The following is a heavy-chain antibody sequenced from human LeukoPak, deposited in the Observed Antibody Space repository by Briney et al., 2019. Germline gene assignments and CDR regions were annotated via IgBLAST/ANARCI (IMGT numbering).Heavy chain of an antibody. V-gene: IGHV3-21*04. J-gene: IGHJ3*01. D-gene: IGHD3-22*01. CDR2: ISSSSSYI. CDR3: AGDPMIDPIGN. CDR1: GFTFSSYS. Sequence: SGGSLRLSCAASGFTFSSYSMNWVRQAPGKGLEWVSSISSSSSYIYYADSVKGRFTISRDNSKNTLYLQMNSLRAEDTAVYYCAGDPMIDPIGNWGQGTMVTVSS.